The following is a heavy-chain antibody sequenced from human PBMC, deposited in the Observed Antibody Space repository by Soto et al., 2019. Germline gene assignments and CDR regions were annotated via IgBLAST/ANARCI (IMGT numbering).Heavy chain of an antibody. Sequence: QVQLQESGPGLVKPSGTLSLTCAVSGGSISSSNWWSWVRQPPGKGLEWIGEIYHSGSTNYNPSLMSRVTISVDKPKNQFALKLSSVTAADTAVYYCARRVPTDAFDIWGQGTMVTVSS. CDR2: IYHSGST. V-gene: IGHV4-4*02. J-gene: IGHJ3*02. CDR1: GGSISSSNW. D-gene: IGHD1-1*01. CDR3: ARRVPTDAFDI.